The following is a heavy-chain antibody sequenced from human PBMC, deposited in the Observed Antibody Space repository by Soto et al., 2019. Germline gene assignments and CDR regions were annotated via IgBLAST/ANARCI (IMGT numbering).Heavy chain of an antibody. CDR1: SGSINNYY. CDR2: IYYSGST. V-gene: IGHV4-59*01. CDR3: ARRYAGNFDY. D-gene: IGHD2-8*01. J-gene: IGHJ4*02. Sequence: PSETLSLTCTVSSGSINNYYWSWIRQPPGKGLEWIGYIYYSGSTSYNPSLRSRVTISVDTSKNQFSLKLSSVTAADTAVYYCARRYAGNFDYWGQGTLVTSPQ.